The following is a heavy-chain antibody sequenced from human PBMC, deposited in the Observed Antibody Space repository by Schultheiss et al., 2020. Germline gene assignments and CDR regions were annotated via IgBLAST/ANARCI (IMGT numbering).Heavy chain of an antibody. CDR1: GVSFSGYY. V-gene: IGHV4-34*01. Sequence: SETLSLTCAVSGVSFSGYYWSWIRQPPGKGLEWIGEINHSGSTNYNPSLKSGVTTSADTSKNQSSLTQSYGTAADTAVYYCGSPALYYDYGMDVWGQGTTVTVSS. CDR3: GSPALYYDYGMDV. J-gene: IGHJ6*02. CDR2: INHSGST.